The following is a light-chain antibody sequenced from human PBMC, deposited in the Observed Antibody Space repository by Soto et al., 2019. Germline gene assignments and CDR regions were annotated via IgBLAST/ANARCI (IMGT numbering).Light chain of an antibody. Sequence: EIVLTQSPGTLSLSPGERATLSCRASQSVSSSYLAWYQQKPGQAPRLLIYGASSRATGIPDRFSGSGSGTDLILAISKLQHEDFAVYYCQQYESSPLTFGGGTKVEIK. CDR2: GAS. V-gene: IGKV3-20*01. CDR1: QSVSSSY. J-gene: IGKJ4*01. CDR3: QQYESSPLT.